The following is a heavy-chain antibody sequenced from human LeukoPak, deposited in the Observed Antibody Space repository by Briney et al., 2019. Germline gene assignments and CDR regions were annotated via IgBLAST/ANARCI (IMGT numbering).Heavy chain of an antibody. Sequence: GGSLRLSCAASGFTFSSYAMSWVRQAPGKGLEWVSSISGGGGSAYYADSVKGRFTISRDNAKNSLYLQMNSLRAEDTALYYCSKGGGYYDSSGYLLGWGQGTLVTVSS. J-gene: IGHJ4*02. V-gene: IGHV3-23*01. CDR2: ISGGGGSA. CDR1: GFTFSSYA. D-gene: IGHD3-22*01. CDR3: SKGGGYYDSSGYLLG.